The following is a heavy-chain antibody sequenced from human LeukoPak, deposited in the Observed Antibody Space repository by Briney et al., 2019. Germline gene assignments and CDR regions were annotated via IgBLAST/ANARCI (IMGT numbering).Heavy chain of an antibody. V-gene: IGHV4-4*07. CDR2: FYTSGSA. J-gene: IGHJ4*02. CDR1: GYSISSSY. Sequence: SETLSLTCIVSGYSISSSYWSWIRQPAGKGLEWIGRFYTSGSANYNPSLKSRVSMSVDTSKNQLSLKLTSVTAADTAVYYCARGGGASPSDYWGQGILVTVSS. D-gene: IGHD2-2*01. CDR3: ARGGGASPSDY.